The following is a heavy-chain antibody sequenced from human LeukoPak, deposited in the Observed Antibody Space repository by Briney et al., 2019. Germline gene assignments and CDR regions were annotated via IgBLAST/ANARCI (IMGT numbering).Heavy chain of an antibody. V-gene: IGHV3-23*01. Sequence: PGGSLRLSCAASGFTFANYGMSWVRQAPGEGPEWVSSLSSSADTTYYADSARGRFTISRDNSKNTLYLQIDSLRAEDTAVYYCAKDQVNMIVVVLWYFDLWGRGTLVTVSS. CDR2: LSSSADTT. J-gene: IGHJ2*01. CDR3: AKDQVNMIVVVLWYFDL. CDR1: GFTFANYG. D-gene: IGHD3-22*01.